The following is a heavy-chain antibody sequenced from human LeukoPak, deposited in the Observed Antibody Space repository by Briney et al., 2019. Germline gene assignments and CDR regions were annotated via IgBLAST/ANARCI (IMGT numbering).Heavy chain of an antibody. CDR3: ARERRVRYFDWLLRNNWFDP. Sequence: PSETLSLTCAVYGGSFSGYYWSRIRQPPGKGLEWIGEINHSGSTNYNPSLKSRVTISVDTSKNQFSLKLSSVTAADTAVYYCARERRVRYFDWLLRNNWFDPWGQGTLVTVSS. D-gene: IGHD3-9*01. J-gene: IGHJ5*02. V-gene: IGHV4-34*01. CDR1: GGSFSGYY. CDR2: INHSGST.